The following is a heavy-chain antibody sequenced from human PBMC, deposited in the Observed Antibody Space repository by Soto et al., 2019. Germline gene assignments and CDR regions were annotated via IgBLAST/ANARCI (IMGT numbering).Heavy chain of an antibody. V-gene: IGHV3-48*01. CDR1: GFTLSSYS. Sequence: GGSLRLSCAASGFTLSSYSMNWVRQAPGKGLEWVSYISSSSSTMYHADSVKGRFTISRDNSKNSLYLQMNSLRAEDTAVYYCARDSKKGLGWGQGTLVTVSS. J-gene: IGHJ4*02. D-gene: IGHD2-2*01. CDR3: ARDSKKGLG. CDR2: ISSSSSTM.